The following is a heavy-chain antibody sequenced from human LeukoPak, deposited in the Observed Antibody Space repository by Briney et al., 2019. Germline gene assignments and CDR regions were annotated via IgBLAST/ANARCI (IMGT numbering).Heavy chain of an antibody. V-gene: IGHV4-4*07. CDR1: GGSISSYY. Sequence: SETLSLTCTVSGGSISSYYWSWIRQPAGKGLEYIGRIYSTGSTNYNPSLRSRVTISVDTSKNHLSLKLSSVTAADTAVYYCARDQTYSGSGIYTYFDYWGQGILVTVSS. CDR2: IYSTGST. CDR3: ARDQTYSGSGIYTYFDY. J-gene: IGHJ4*02. D-gene: IGHD3-10*01.